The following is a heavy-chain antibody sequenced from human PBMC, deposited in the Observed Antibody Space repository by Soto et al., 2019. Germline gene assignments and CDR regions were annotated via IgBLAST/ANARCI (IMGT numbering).Heavy chain of an antibody. CDR3: XXXXXXXXXDY. CDR2: VRNKANSYST. J-gene: IGHJ4*02. V-gene: IGHV3-72*01. CDR1: GFTFSDHY. Sequence: EVQLVESGGGLVQPGGSLRLSCVVSGFTFSDHYMDWVRQAPGKGLEYIGRVRNKANSYSTEYAASVKGRFTISRDDSXXXXXXXXXXXXXXXXXXXXXXXXXXXXXXDYWGQGTLVTVS.